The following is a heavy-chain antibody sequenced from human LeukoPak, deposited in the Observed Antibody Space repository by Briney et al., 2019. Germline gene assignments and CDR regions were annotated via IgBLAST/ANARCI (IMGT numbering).Heavy chain of an antibody. D-gene: IGHD5-18*01. CDR1: GGSVSSGSYY. J-gene: IGHJ3*02. Sequence: PSETLSLTCTVSGGSVSSGSYYWSWIRQPPGKGLEWIGYMYYSGSTSYNPSLKSRVTISVDTSKNQISLKLSSVTAADTAVYYCARDLGVMVRAFDIWGQGTMVTVSS. V-gene: IGHV4-61*01. CDR2: MYYSGST. CDR3: ARDLGVMVRAFDI.